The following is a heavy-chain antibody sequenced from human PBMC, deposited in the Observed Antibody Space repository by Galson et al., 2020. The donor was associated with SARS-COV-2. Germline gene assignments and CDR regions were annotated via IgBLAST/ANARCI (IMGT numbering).Heavy chain of an antibody. CDR3: ARQGVNMIVLVTIPGWFFDL. J-gene: IGHJ2*01. D-gene: IGHD2-21*02. V-gene: IGHV4-38-2*01. Sequence: SQTLLLTCVVSGYSVTTTNYWGWVRLAPGKGLEWIGSIYPNGRTYYNPSLESRVTISVDTSRNQFSLTLASVTAADTALYYCARQGVNMIVLVTIPGWFFDLWGRGTLVTVSS. CDR1: GYSVTTTNY. CDR2: IYPNGRT.